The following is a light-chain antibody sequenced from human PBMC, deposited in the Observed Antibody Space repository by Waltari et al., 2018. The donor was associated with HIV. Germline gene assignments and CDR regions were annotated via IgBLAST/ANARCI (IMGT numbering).Light chain of an antibody. J-gene: IGKJ2*01. V-gene: IGKV3-20*01. CDR3: QQFYRPPYT. CDR1: QSVGSGY. CDR2: GES. Sequence: ETVLTQYPGTLSLFLGERVTLSCRASQSVGSGYLAWYQQKPGQAPRLLTYGESSRATGIPDRFSGSGSKTDFTLTINRLEPEDFAVYYCQQFYRPPYTFGQGTKLEIK.